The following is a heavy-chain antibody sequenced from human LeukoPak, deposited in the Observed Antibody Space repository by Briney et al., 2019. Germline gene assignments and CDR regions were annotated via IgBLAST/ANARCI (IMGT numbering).Heavy chain of an antibody. CDR3: ARRPDYGGTPTFDY. V-gene: IGHV3-66*01. D-gene: IGHD4-23*01. CDR1: GLTVSSNY. J-gene: IGHJ4*02. Sequence: GGSLRLSCAASGLTVSSNYISWVRQAPGKGLEWVSVLYSDGSTYYAESVKGRFTIFRDNSKDTLFLQMNSLRTEDTAVYFCARRPDYGGTPTFDYWGQGTLVTVSS. CDR2: LYSDGST.